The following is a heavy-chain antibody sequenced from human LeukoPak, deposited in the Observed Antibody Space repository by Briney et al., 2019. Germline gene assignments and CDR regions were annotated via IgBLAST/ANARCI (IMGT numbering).Heavy chain of an antibody. D-gene: IGHD6-25*01. V-gene: IGHV3-9*01. J-gene: IGHJ6*02. CDR3: AKSARPLYGMDV. CDR2: ISWNSGSI. Sequence: PGGSLRLSCAASGFTFDDYAMHWVRHAPGKGLEWVSGISWNSGSIGYADSVKGRFTISRDNAKNSLYLQMNSLRAEDTALYYCAKSARPLYGMDVWGQGTTVTVSS. CDR1: GFTFDDYA.